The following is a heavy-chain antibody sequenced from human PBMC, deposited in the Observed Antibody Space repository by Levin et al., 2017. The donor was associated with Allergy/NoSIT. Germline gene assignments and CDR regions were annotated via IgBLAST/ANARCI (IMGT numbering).Heavy chain of an antibody. Sequence: GSLRLSCSVSGGSVSSGTYYWSWIRRPPGKGLEWIGYINYRGVTKYNPSLKSRVTISADTSKNEFSLIVTSVTAADTAVYYCARNRIIVSGGNDYYYGMDVWGQGTTVTVSS. V-gene: IGHV4-61*01. J-gene: IGHJ6*02. CDR2: INYRGVT. CDR1: GGSVSSGTYY. D-gene: IGHD5/OR15-5a*01. CDR3: ARNRIIVSGGNDYYYGMDV.